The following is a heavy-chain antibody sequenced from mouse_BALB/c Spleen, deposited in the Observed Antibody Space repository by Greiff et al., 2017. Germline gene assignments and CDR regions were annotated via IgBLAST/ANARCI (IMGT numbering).Heavy chain of an antibody. Sequence: LQQPGSELVRPGASVKLSCKASGYTFTSYWMHWVKQRHGQGLEWIGNIYPGSGSTNYDEKFKSKGTLTVDTSSSTAYMHLSSLTSEDSAVYYCTRSGDYDAMDYWGQGTSVTVSS. V-gene: IGHV1S22*01. D-gene: IGHD3-1*01. J-gene: IGHJ4*01. CDR2: IYPGSGST. CDR1: GYTFTSYW. CDR3: TRSGDYDAMDY.